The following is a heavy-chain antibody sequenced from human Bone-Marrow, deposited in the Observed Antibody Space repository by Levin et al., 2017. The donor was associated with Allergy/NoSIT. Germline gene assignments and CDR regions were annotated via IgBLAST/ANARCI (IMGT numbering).Heavy chain of an antibody. V-gene: IGHV4-39*01. CDR3: LGISNSGTFFMDY. CDR2: ISYSGST. CDR1: GDSISSSNYY. J-gene: IGHJ4*02. Sequence: SETLSLTCTVSGDSISSSNYYWGWIRQPPGKGLEWIGSISYSGSTAYYPSLKSRLTISMDTSKNQFSLQLSSVTAADAAVYYCLGISNSGTFFMDYWGQGTLVTVSS. D-gene: IGHD1-26*01.